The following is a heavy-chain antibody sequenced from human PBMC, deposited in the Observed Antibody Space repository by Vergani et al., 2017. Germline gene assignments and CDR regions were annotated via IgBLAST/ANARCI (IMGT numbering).Heavy chain of an antibody. CDR2: ISSSSSYI. J-gene: IGHJ3*02. Sequence: EVQLVESGGGLVKPGGSLRLSCAASGFTFSSYSMNWVRQAPGKGLEWVSSISSSSSYIYYADSVKGRFTISRDNAKNSLYLQMNSLRADDTAVYYCARDSFQEGLRMADIWGQGTMVTVSS. CDR3: ARDSFQEGLRMADI. D-gene: IGHD5-24*01. V-gene: IGHV3-21*01. CDR1: GFTFSSYS.